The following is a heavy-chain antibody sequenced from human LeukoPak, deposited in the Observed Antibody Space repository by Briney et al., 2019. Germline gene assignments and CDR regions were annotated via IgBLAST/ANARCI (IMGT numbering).Heavy chain of an antibody. V-gene: IGHV5-10-1*01. D-gene: IGHD4-17*01. CDR2: IDPSDSYT. CDR3: ARIMTTVTK. Sequence: GESLRFSCKGSGFSFTNYWISWVRQKPGKGLEWMGRIDPSDSYTQYSPSFQGHVTISADMSIGTVYLQWSSLKASDTAIYYCARIMTTVTKWGQGTLVTVSS. CDR1: GFSFTNYW. J-gene: IGHJ4*02.